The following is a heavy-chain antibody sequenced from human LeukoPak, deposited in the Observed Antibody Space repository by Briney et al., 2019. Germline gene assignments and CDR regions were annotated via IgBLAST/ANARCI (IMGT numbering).Heavy chain of an antibody. CDR3: GKARPGIDV. CDR1: GFTFSTYA. Sequence: GGSLRLPCTASGFTFSTYAMNWVRQAPGKGLEWVSDISGSGGSTYYAASVKGRFTISRDNSKNTLYLQMNSLRAEDTAVYYCGKARPGIDVWGHGTTVTVSS. V-gene: IGHV3-23*01. J-gene: IGHJ6*02. CDR2: ISGSGGST. D-gene: IGHD1-1*01.